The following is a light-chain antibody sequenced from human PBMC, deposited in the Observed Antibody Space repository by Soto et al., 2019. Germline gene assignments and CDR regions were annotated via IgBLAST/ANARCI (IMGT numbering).Light chain of an antibody. J-gene: IGKJ4*01. Sequence: IQMTQSPSSLSASLVDRVTITCQASHDIKKSLKWYQKTSEKANKLLVYDASDLERGVASRFSGSGSGTDFTFTINRLQPEDIATYYCQQDDNLPLTFGGGNKVDI. CDR2: DAS. CDR3: QQDDNLPLT. CDR1: HDIKKS. V-gene: IGKV1-33*01.